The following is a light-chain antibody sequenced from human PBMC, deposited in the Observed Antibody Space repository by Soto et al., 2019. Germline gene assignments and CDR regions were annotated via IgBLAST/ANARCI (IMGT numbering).Light chain of an antibody. J-gene: IGLJ2*01. CDR1: SSDVGGYNY. CDR2: DVS. V-gene: IGLV2-14*01. CDR3: SSYTSSSTLVV. Sequence: QSVLTQPASVSGSPGRSITISCTGTSSDVGGYNYVSWYQQHPGKAPKLMIYDVSNRPSGVSNRFSGSKSGNTASLTISGLQAEDEADYYCSSYTSSSTLVVFGGGTKPTVL.